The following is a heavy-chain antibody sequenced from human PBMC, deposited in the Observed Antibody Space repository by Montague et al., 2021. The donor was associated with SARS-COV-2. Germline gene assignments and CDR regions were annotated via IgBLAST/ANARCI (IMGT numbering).Heavy chain of an antibody. Sequence: SETLSLTCAVYGGSLSGHYWSWIRQPPGEGLEWIAEISHSGSTSYNPSLKSRVTISVDTSKNQFSLKLSSATAADTAVYYCARVPYRRLFVPRYYGMDVWGQGTTVTVSS. CDR1: GGSLSGHY. CDR2: ISHSGST. J-gene: IGHJ6*02. CDR3: ARVPYRRLFVPRYYGMDV. D-gene: IGHD2-2*01. V-gene: IGHV4-34*01.